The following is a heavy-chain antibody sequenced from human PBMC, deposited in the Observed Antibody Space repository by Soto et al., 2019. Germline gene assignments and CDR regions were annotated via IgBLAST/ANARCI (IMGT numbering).Heavy chain of an antibody. J-gene: IGHJ6*02. CDR2: IYPDESDT. V-gene: IGHV5-51*01. D-gene: IGHD3-3*01. CDR3: AKARVGFLEWLFAGSGMDV. CDR1: GDSFTKYW. Sequence: GESLKISCKGSGDSFTKYWIGWVRQMPGKGLEWMAIIYPDESDTRYSPSFQGRFTISRDNSKNTLYLQMNSLRAEDTAVYYCAKARVGFLEWLFAGSGMDVWGQGTTVTVSS.